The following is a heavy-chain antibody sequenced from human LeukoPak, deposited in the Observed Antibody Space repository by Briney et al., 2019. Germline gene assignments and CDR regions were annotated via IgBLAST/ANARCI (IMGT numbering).Heavy chain of an antibody. Sequence: ASVKVSCKASGYTFTDYYIHWVRQAPGQGLEWMGWINANSGGPNYAQKFEGRVTLTRDTSISTAYMELRRLRSDDTAVYYCARMTTTDNAFDIWGQGTMVTVSS. CDR1: GYTFTDYY. CDR2: INANSGGP. V-gene: IGHV1-2*02. D-gene: IGHD4-11*01. CDR3: ARMTTTDNAFDI. J-gene: IGHJ3*02.